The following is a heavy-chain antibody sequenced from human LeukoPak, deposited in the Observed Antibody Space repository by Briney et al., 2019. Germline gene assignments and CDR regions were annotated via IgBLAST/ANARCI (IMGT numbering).Heavy chain of an antibody. V-gene: IGHV3-74*01. Sequence: GGSLSLLCAASGFIFNNYWTQWFRQPPAKGRVEVARTNTHGTSANYADSVKDRFIITRHNDNNKLHLQMKGLLSEDAAVLYSLAVYYYYDMDVWGKGTTVTVSS. CDR1: GFIFNNYW. CDR2: TNTHGTSA. J-gene: IGHJ6*03. CDR3: LAVYYYYDMDV. D-gene: IGHD6-19*01.